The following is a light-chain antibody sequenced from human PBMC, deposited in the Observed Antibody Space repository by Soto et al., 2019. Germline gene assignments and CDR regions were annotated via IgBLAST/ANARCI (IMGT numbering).Light chain of an antibody. CDR3: QQYNEWPLT. V-gene: IGKV3-15*01. J-gene: IGKJ4*01. Sequence: EIVMTQSPATLSVSPGERATLSCRASQSVSNNLAWYQQKPGQAPRLLIYHASTGATGIPARFSGSGSGTELTLAISSVQSEDFALYYCQQYNEWPLTFGGGTKVEIK. CDR1: QSVSNN. CDR2: HAS.